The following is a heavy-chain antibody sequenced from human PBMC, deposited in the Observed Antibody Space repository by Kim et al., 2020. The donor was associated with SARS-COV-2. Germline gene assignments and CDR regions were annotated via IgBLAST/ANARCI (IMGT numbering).Heavy chain of an antibody. V-gene: IGHV3-23*01. J-gene: IGHJ5*02. Sequence: GGSLRLSCAASGFTFSSYAMSWVRQAPGKGLEWVSAISGSGGSTYYADSVKGRFTISRDNSKNTLYLQMNSLRAEDTAVYYCAKDIAPRVRGVIITGEGWFDPWGQGTLVTVSS. D-gene: IGHD3-10*01. CDR1: GFTFSSYA. CDR3: AKDIAPRVRGVIITGEGWFDP. CDR2: ISGSGGST.